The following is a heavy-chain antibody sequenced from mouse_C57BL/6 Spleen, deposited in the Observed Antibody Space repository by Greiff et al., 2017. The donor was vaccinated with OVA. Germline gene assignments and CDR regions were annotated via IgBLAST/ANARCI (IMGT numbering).Heavy chain of an antibody. CDR2: ISSGSSTI. CDR3: ARRDYGYAMDY. CDR1: GFTFSDYG. D-gene: IGHD2-4*01. Sequence: EVKLVESGGGLVKPGGSLKLSCAASGFTFSDYGMHWVRQAPEQGLEWVAYISSGSSTIYYADTVKGRFTISRDNAKNTLFLQMTSLRSEDTAMYYCARRDYGYAMDYWGQGTSVTVSS. V-gene: IGHV5-17*01. J-gene: IGHJ4*01.